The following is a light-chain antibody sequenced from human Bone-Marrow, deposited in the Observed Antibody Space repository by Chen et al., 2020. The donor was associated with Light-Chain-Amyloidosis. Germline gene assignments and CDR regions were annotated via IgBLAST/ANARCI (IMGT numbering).Light chain of an antibody. J-gene: IGLJ2*01. CDR1: DLPTKY. V-gene: IGLV3-25*03. Sequence: SSELPQPPSASLSPGQTARITCSGDDLPTKYAYWYQQKPGQAPVLVIPRDTERPSGISERFSGSSSGTTATLTISGVQAEDEADYHCQSADSSGTYEVRFGGGTKLTVL. CDR3: QSADSSGTYEVR. CDR2: RDT.